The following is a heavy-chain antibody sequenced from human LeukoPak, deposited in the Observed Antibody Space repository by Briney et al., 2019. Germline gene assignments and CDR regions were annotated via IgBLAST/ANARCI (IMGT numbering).Heavy chain of an antibody. V-gene: IGHV3-23*01. J-gene: IGHJ4*02. D-gene: IGHD6-19*01. Sequence: GGSLRLSCAASGVTFSSDAMSWVRQAPGKGLEWVSAISGIGVSTYYANSVKGRFTISRDNSKNTLYLQMNSLRAEDTAVYYCAKDSAVAGVYFDYWGQGTLVTVSS. CDR2: ISGIGVST. CDR1: GVTFSSDA. CDR3: AKDSAVAGVYFDY.